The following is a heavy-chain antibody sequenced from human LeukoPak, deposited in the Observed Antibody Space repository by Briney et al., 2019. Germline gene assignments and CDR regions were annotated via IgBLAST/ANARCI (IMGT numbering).Heavy chain of an antibody. D-gene: IGHD4-17*01. CDR1: GFTFSSYG. CDR2: IRYDGSNK. J-gene: IGHJ4*02. CDR3: AKTLSSYGASDY. V-gene: IGHV3-30*02. Sequence: PGGSLTLSYAASGFTFSSYGMHWVRQAPGKGLEWVAFIRYDGSNKYYADSVKGRFTISRDNSKNTLYLQMNSLRAEDTAVYYCAKTLSSYGASDYWGEGTLVTVSS.